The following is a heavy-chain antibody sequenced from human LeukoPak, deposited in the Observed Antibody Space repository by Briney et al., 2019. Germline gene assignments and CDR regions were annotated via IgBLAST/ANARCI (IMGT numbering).Heavy chain of an antibody. CDR2: FDPEDGET. J-gene: IGHJ6*02. D-gene: IGHD6-13*01. V-gene: IGHV1-24*01. CDR1: GYTLTELS. CDR3: ATDFIAAAGRRYYYYYGMDV. Sequence: ASVKVSCKVSGYTLTELSMHWERQAPGKGLEWMGCFDPEDGETIYAQKLQGRVTMTEDTSTDTAYMELSSLRSEDTAVYYCATDFIAAAGRRYYYYYGMDVWGQGTTVTVSS.